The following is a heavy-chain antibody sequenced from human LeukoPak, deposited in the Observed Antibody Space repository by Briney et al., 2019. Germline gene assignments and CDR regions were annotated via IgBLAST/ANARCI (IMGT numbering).Heavy chain of an antibody. CDR3: AKDRGYSGYDYLTPFDY. Sequence: PGGSLRLSCAASGFTFSSYGMSWVRQAPGKGLEWVSAISGSGGSTYYADSVKGRFTISRDNSKNTLYLQMNSLRAEDTAVYYCAKDRGYSGYDYLTPFDYWGQGTLVTVSS. CDR1: GFTFSSYG. CDR2: ISGSGGST. D-gene: IGHD5-12*01. V-gene: IGHV3-23*01. J-gene: IGHJ4*02.